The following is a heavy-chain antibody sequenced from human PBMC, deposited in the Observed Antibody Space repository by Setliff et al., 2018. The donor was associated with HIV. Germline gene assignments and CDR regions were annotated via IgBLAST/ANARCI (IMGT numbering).Heavy chain of an antibody. CDR2: VNTKTGNP. CDR3: AREFLLGDLSFPAN. Sequence: VKVSCKASGYIFTNDPMNWVRQAPGQGLEWMGWVNTKTGNPTYAQDFTGRFVFSLDTSVNTAYLEISGLKIEDTAVYFCAREFLLGDLSFPANWGQGTLVTVSS. V-gene: IGHV7-4-1*02. CDR1: GYIFTNDP. J-gene: IGHJ4*02. D-gene: IGHD3-16*02.